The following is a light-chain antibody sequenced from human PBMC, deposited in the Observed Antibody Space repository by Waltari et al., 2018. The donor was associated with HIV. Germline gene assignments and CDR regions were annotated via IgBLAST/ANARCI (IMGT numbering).Light chain of an antibody. V-gene: IGKV4-1*01. CDR3: QQYNDWPRT. J-gene: IGKJ1*01. CDR1: QSLFYGPNNKNY. CDR2: WAS. Sequence: IVMTQSPNSLAVSLGERATINCKSSQSLFYGPNNKNYLAWYQQKAGQPPRLLFYWASTRQSGVPVRISGSGSGTEFTLTISSLQSEDFAVYYCQQYNDWPRTFGQGTKVEIK.